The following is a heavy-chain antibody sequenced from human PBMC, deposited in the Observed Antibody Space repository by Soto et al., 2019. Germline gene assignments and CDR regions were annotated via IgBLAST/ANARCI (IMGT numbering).Heavy chain of an antibody. J-gene: IGHJ4*02. V-gene: IGHV4-30-2*01. CDR1: GASISSSAS. Sequence: PSETQSLTCPVSGASISSSASWGWIRQPPGKGLEWIGYISHSGSTYYNPSLKSRVTISVDRSKNQFSLKLSSVTAADTAVYYCARWFDYWGQGTLVTV. CDR3: ARWFDY. CDR2: ISHSGST.